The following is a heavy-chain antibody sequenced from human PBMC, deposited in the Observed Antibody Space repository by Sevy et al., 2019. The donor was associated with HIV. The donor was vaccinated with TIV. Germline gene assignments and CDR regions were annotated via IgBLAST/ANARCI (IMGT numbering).Heavy chain of an antibody. CDR2: IYPGDSDT. V-gene: IGHV5-51*01. CDR3: ARGARGTLPSYYYYGWDI. Sequence: GESLKISCKGSGYRFTDYWIAWVRQRPGKGLEWMGIIYPGDSDTIYSPSFRGQVTISVDKSITTAYVKWSTLKASDTGIYYCARGARGTLPSYYYYGWDIWGQGTTVTVPS. J-gene: IGHJ6*02. CDR1: GYRFTDYW.